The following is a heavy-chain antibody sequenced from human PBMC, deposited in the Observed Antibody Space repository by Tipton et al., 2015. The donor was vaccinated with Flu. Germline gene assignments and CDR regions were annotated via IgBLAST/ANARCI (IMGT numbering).Heavy chain of an antibody. CDR2: INPSGGST. V-gene: IGHV1-46*01. CDR3: ARGYYDSSGSYNWFDP. D-gene: IGHD3-22*01. Sequence: QVQLVQSGAEVKKPGASVKVSCKASGYTFTSYYMHWVRQAPGQGLEWMGIINPSGGSTSYAQKFQGRVTMTRDTSTSTVYMELSSLRSEDTAVYYCARGYYDSSGSYNWFDPWGQGTLVTVSS. CDR1: GYTFTSYY. J-gene: IGHJ5*02.